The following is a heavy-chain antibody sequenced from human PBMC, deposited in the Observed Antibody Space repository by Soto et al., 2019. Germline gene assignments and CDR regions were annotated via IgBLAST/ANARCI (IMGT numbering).Heavy chain of an antibody. D-gene: IGHD2-2*01. CDR3: ARGRKTSTTSCNFISCWFDT. CDR1: GFTFSSYG. CDR2: MSYDGSKE. V-gene: IGHV3-30*03. Sequence: GGSLRLSCAASGFTFSSYGMHWVRQAPGKGLEWVAVMSYDGSKEYYADSVKGRFTISRDNSKNTLYLQMNSLRAEDTAVYYCARGRKTSTTSCNFISCWFDTWGQGTLVTVSS. J-gene: IGHJ5*02.